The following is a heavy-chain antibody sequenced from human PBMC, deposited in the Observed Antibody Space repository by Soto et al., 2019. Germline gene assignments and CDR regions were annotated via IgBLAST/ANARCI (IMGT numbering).Heavy chain of an antibody. J-gene: IGHJ3*02. CDR2: IYPGDSDT. CDR1: GYSFTSYW. Sequence: PXESLKTSFKGSGYSFTSYWIGWVRQMPGKGLEWMGIIYPGDSDTRYSPSFQGQVTISADKSISTAYLQWSSLKASDTAMYYCARSESVVPAFDAFDIWGQGTMVTVSS. CDR3: ARSESVVPAFDAFDI. V-gene: IGHV5-51*01. D-gene: IGHD2-2*01.